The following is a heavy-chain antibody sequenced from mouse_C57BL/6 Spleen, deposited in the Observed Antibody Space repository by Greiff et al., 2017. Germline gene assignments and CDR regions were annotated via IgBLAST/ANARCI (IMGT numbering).Heavy chain of an antibody. V-gene: IGHV1-55*01. D-gene: IGHD1-2*01. CDR2: IYPGSGST. Sequence: QVQLQQPGAELVKPGASVKMSCKASGYTFTSYWITWVKQRPGQGLEWIGDIYPGSGSTNYNEKFKSKATLTVDTSSSTAYMQLSSLTSEDSAVYYCARWTYYYGSFAYWGQGTLVTVSA. J-gene: IGHJ3*01. CDR1: GYTFTSYW. CDR3: ARWTYYYGSFAY.